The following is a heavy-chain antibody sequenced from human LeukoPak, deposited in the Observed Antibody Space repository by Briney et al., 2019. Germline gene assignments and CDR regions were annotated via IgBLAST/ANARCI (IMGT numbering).Heavy chain of an antibody. CDR3: ARASTYYYGSGSYRNYFDY. D-gene: IGHD3-10*01. Sequence: SETLSLTCTVSGGSISSSSYYWGWIRQPPGKGLEWIGSMYYSGSTYYTPSLKSRVTISLDTSQNQFSLKLSSVTAADTAVYYCARASTYYYGSGSYRNYFDYWGQGTLVTVSS. J-gene: IGHJ4*02. CDR2: MYYSGST. V-gene: IGHV4-39*07. CDR1: GGSISSSSYY.